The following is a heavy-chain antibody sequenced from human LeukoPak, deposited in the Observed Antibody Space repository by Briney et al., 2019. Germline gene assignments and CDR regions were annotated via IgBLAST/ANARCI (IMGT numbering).Heavy chain of an antibody. Sequence: SETLSLTCTVSGGSISSSSYYWGWIRQPPGKGLEWIGSIYYSGSTYYNPSLKSRVTISVDTSKNQFSLKLSSVTAADTAVYYCARGPYDFWSGYSNWFDPWGQGTLVTVSS. D-gene: IGHD3-3*01. CDR1: GGSISSSSYY. CDR2: IYYSGST. J-gene: IGHJ5*02. CDR3: ARGPYDFWSGYSNWFDP. V-gene: IGHV4-39*07.